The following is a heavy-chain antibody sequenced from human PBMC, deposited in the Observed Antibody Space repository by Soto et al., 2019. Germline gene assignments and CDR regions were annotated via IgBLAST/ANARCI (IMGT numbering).Heavy chain of an antibody. CDR2: ISAYNGNT. Sequence: QVQLVQSGAEVKKPGASVKVSCKASGYTFTSYGISWVRQAPGQGLEWMGWISAYNGNTNYAQKLQGRVTMTTDTTPGTGYMGLGSLRSDDTAVYYCARGPPPIRFGDQLGPGFDPWGQGTLVTVSS. V-gene: IGHV1-18*01. CDR3: ARGPPPIRFGDQLGPGFDP. CDR1: GYTFTSYG. D-gene: IGHD3-10*01. J-gene: IGHJ5*02.